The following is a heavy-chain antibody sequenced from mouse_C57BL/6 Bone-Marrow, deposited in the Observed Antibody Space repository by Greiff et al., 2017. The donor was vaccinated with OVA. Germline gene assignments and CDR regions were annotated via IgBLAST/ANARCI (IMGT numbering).Heavy chain of an antibody. Sequence: VKLQQSGAELVRPGTSVKVSCKASGYAFTNYLIEWVKQRPGQGLEWIGVINPGSGGTNYNEKFKGKATLTADKSSSTAYMQLSSLTSEDSAVYFCARAGNYDGDYYAMDYWGQGTSVTVSS. V-gene: IGHV1-54*01. D-gene: IGHD2-3*01. CDR3: ARAGNYDGDYYAMDY. CDR1: GYAFTNYL. CDR2: INPGSGGT. J-gene: IGHJ4*01.